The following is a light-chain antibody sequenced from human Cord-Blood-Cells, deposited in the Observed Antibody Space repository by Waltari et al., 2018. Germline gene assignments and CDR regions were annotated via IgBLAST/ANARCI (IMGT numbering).Light chain of an antibody. CDR1: SSDVGGYNN. CDR3: CSYAGSSWV. Sequence: QSALTQPRSVSGSPGQSVTISCTGTSSDVGGYNNVSWYQQHPAKPPKLMLYDVSKRPSGVPDRFSGSKAGNPASLTISGLQAEDEADYYCCSYAGSSWVFGGGTKLTVL. V-gene: IGLV2-11*02. CDR2: DVS. J-gene: IGLJ3*02.